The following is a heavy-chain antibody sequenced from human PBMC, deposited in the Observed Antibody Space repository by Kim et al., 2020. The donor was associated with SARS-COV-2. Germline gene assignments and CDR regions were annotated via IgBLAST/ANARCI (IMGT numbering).Heavy chain of an antibody. CDR1: GFTFASNA. Sequence: GGSLRLSCAASGFTFASNAMTWVRQAPGKGLEWLSAISSSGDSTFYADSVKGLITISSDYSKTPLYKQINLLTAEKAAVYCCAEEPDERYGSSVGDWG. V-gene: IGHV3-23*01. J-gene: IGHJ1*01. CDR2: ISSSGDST. CDR3: AEEPDERYGSSVGD. D-gene: IGHD4-17*01.